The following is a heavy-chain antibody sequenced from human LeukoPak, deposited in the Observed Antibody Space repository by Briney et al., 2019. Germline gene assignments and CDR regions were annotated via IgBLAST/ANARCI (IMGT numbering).Heavy chain of an antibody. CDR2: ISYDGSNK. CDR1: GFTFSSYG. V-gene: IGHV3-30*03. D-gene: IGHD3-9*01. Sequence: GGSLRLSCAASGFTFSSYGMHWVRQAPGKGLEWVAVISYDGSNKYYADSVKGRFTISRDNSKNTLYLQMNSLRAEDTAVYYCARSDVGRYLDWIRGPFDYWGQGTLVTVSS. J-gene: IGHJ4*02. CDR3: ARSDVGRYLDWIRGPFDY.